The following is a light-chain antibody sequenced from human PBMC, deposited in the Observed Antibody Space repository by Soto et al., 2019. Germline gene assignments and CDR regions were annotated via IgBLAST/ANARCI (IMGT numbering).Light chain of an antibody. Sequence: EIVMTQSPATLSVSPGERATLSCRAGQSVSSNLAWYQQKPGQAPRLLIYGASTRATGIPARFSGSGSGTEFTLTISSLQSEDFAVYYCQQYNNWPPWTFGPGTKVDI. CDR1: QSVSSN. J-gene: IGKJ3*01. CDR3: QQYNNWPPWT. CDR2: GAS. V-gene: IGKV3-15*01.